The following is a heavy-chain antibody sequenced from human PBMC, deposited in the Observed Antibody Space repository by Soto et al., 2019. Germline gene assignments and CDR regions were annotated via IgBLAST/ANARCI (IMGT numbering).Heavy chain of an antibody. CDR2: IYHSGST. D-gene: IGHD3-10*01. J-gene: IGHJ4*02. CDR3: SRDFRGYGIDY. Sequence: QLQLQESGSGLVKPSQTLSLTCAVSGGSISSGGYSWSWIRQPPGKGLEWIGYIYHSGSTYYNPSLKSRVAISVDRSYNQFSLKLSSVSAADTAVYYCSRDFRGYGIDYWGQGTLVTVSS. CDR1: GGSISSGGYS. V-gene: IGHV4-30-2*01.